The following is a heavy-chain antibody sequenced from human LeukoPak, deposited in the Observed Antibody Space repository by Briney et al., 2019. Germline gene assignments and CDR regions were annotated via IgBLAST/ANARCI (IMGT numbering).Heavy chain of an antibody. CDR3: ASSGYRDAFDI. J-gene: IGHJ3*02. V-gene: IGHV4-61*01. Sequence: NTSETLSLTCTVSGGSISSGSYYWSWIRQPPGKGLEWIGYIYYSGTTNYNPSLKSRVTMSVDTSKNQFSPKLSSVTAADTAVYYCASSGYRDAFDIWGQGTMVTVSS. CDR1: GGSISSGSYY. D-gene: IGHD3-22*01. CDR2: IYYSGTT.